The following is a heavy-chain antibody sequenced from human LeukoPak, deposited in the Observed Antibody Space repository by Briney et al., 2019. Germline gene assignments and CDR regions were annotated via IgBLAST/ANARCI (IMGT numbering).Heavy chain of an antibody. CDR3: ATDGGGYSGYVMLDY. J-gene: IGHJ4*02. Sequence: ASVKVSCKASGYTFTSYAMHWVRQAPGQRLEWMGWINAGNGNTKYSQKFQGRVTITRDTSASTAYMELSSLRSEDTAVYYCATDGGGYSGYVMLDYWGQGTLVTVSS. D-gene: IGHD5-12*01. V-gene: IGHV1-3*01. CDR1: GYTFTSYA. CDR2: INAGNGNT.